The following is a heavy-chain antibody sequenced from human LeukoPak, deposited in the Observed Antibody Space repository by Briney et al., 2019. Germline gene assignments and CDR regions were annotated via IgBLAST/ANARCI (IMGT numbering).Heavy chain of an antibody. Sequence: ASVKVSCKASGYTFTSYDINWVRQATGQGLEWMGWMNPNSGNTGYAQKFQGRATITRNTSISTAYMELSSLRSEDTAVYYCARKFRVGAAFDIWGQGTMVTVSS. D-gene: IGHD3-10*01. CDR2: MNPNSGNT. J-gene: IGHJ3*02. CDR1: GYTFTSYD. V-gene: IGHV1-8*03. CDR3: ARKFRVGAAFDI.